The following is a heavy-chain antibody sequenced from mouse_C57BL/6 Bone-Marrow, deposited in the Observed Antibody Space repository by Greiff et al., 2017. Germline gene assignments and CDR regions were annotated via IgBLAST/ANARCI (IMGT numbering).Heavy chain of an antibody. Sequence: EVQLEESGAELVRPGASVKFSCTASGFNIKDDYMHWVKQRPEQGLEWIGGIDPENGDTEYASKFQGKATITVDTSSNTAYLQLSSLTSEDTAVYYCTRIAYWGQGTLVTVSA. CDR1: GFNIKDDY. J-gene: IGHJ3*01. CDR3: TRIAY. CDR2: IDPENGDT. V-gene: IGHV14-4*01.